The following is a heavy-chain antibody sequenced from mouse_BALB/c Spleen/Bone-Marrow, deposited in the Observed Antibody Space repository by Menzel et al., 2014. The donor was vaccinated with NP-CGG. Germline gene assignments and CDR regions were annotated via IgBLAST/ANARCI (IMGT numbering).Heavy chain of an antibody. CDR3: SSYFYGYFFVY. Sequence: VHVKQSGAELVKPGASVKLSCTATGFNIKDTYMHWVKQRPEQGLEWIGRIDPANVNTKYDPKFQGKATITADTSSKTSFLQLSSLSSEDTAVYYCSSYFYGYFFVYWGQGTTLTVSS. V-gene: IGHV14-3*02. CDR2: IDPANVNT. J-gene: IGHJ2*01. CDR1: GFNIKDTY. D-gene: IGHD1-1*02.